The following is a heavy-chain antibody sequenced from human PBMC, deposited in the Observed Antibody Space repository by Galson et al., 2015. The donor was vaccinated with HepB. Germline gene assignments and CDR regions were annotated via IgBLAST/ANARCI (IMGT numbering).Heavy chain of an antibody. CDR2: ISAYNGNT. D-gene: IGHD3-10*01. Sequence: SVKVSCKASGYTFTSYGISWVRQAPGQGLEWMGWISAYNGNTNYAQKLQGRVTMTTDTSTSTAYMELRSLRSDDTAVYYCARDLAAKYYSDYFQHWGQGTLVTVSS. J-gene: IGHJ1*01. V-gene: IGHV1-18*04. CDR3: ARDLAAKYYSDYFQH. CDR1: GYTFTSYG.